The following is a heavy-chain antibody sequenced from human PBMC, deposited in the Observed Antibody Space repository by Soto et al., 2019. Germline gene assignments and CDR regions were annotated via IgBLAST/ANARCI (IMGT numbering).Heavy chain of an antibody. CDR2: ISGSGGST. D-gene: IGHD2-8*01. Sequence: PGGSLRLSCAASGFTFSSYAMSWVRQAPGKGLEWVSAISGSGGSTYYADSVKGRFTISRDNSKNTLYLQMNSLRAEDKAVYYCAKDNVMVRALSASWGMDDWAHGRTFNVS. J-gene: IGHJ6*02. CDR1: GFTFSSYA. CDR3: AKDNVMVRALSASWGMDD. V-gene: IGHV3-23*01.